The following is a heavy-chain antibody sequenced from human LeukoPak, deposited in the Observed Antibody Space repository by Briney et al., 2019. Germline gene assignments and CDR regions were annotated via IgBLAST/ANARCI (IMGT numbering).Heavy chain of an antibody. Sequence: ASVKVSCKASGGTFSSYAISWVRQAPGQGREWMGRIIPILGIANYAQKFQGRVTITADKSTSTAYMELSSLRSEDTAVYYCARDAGIAAAGTQTPVDYWGQGTLVTVSS. D-gene: IGHD6-13*01. V-gene: IGHV1-69*04. CDR1: GGTFSSYA. CDR3: ARDAGIAAAGTQTPVDY. J-gene: IGHJ4*02. CDR2: IIPILGIA.